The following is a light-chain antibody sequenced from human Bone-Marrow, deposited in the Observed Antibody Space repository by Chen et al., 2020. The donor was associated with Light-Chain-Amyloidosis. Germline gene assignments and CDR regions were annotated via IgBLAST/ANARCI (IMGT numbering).Light chain of an antibody. CDR3: QQYGTSPLT. V-gene: IGKV3-20*01. CDR1: QTISSNY. CDR2: GSS. J-gene: IGKJ4*01. Sequence: IVLTQSPVTLSLSPGEGANLSCRASQTISSNYLTWYQQKFGQAPRLLIYGSSSRATDIPDRFTGSGSGTDFTLTINRLEPEDFAMYYCQQYGTSPLTFGGGTKVEIK.